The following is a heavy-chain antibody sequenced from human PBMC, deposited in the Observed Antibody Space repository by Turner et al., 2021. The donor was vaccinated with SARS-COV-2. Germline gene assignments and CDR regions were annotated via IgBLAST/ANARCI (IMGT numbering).Heavy chain of an antibody. J-gene: IGHJ6*02. D-gene: IGHD5-18*01. CDR3: ARLMDTAMDYYGMDV. CDR1: GGSISGSSYY. Sequence: QLQLQESGPGLVDPSESLSLTCTVSGGSISGSSYYWGWIRQPPGKGLEWIGNIYYSGSTYYNPSLKSRVTISVDTSKNQFSLKLSSVTAADTAVYYCARLMDTAMDYYGMDVWGQGTTVTVSS. V-gene: IGHV4-39*01. CDR2: IYYSGST.